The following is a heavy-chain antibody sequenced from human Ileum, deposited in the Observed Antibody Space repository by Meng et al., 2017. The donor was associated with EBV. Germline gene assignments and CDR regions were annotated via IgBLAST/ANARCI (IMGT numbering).Heavy chain of an antibody. CDR2: ISQSGGT. CDR3: AKRTGDRGDYFDY. V-gene: IGHV4-4*02. Sequence: QGQVQEWGLRLVKPSGALTPPCAVSGGSITNKNWSWVRQPPGQGLEWIGEISQSGGTYYNPSLKSRVTISGDKSKNNFSLRLSSVTAADTAVYYCAKRTGDRGDYFDYWGQGALVTVSS. D-gene: IGHD7-27*01. J-gene: IGHJ4*02. CDR1: GGSITNKNW.